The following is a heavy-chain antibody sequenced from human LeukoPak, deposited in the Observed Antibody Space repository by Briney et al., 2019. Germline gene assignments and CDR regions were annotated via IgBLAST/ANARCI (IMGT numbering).Heavy chain of an antibody. V-gene: IGHV3-11*01. D-gene: IGHD2-21*02. CDR2: ISNSGNTI. CDR1: GFTFSDYY. J-gene: IGHJ4*02. Sequence: GGSLRLSCAASGFTFSDYYMSWIRQAPGKGLEWVSYISNSGNTIYYADSVKGRFTISRDNSKNTLYVQMNSLRDEDTAIYYCAKLVDTAMVISYCGGDCYPDHWGQGTLVTVSS. CDR3: AKLVDTAMVISYCGGDCYPDH.